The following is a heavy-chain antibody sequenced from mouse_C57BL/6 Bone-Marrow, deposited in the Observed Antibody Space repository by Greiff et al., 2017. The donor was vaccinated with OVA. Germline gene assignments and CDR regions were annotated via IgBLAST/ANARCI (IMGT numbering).Heavy chain of an antibody. V-gene: IGHV1-82*01. CDR2: IYPGDGDT. Sequence: QVQLKESGPELVKPGASVKISCKASGYAFSSYWMNWVKQRPGKGLEWIGRIYPGDGDTNYNVKFKGKATLTADKSSSTAYMQLSSLTSEDSAVYFCASSSIDYDGSRYEGWNFDVWGTGTTVTVSS. J-gene: IGHJ1*03. CDR1: GYAFSSYW. CDR3: ASSSIDYDGSRYEGWNFDV. D-gene: IGHD1-1*01.